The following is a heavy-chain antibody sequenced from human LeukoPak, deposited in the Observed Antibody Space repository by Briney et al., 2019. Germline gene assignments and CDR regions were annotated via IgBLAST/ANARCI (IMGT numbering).Heavy chain of an antibody. CDR1: GYKFNTYD. CDR3: ARVTTVTRSPWSWGPKKIGQEVNWFDP. Sequence: GASVQVSCKASGYKFNTYDITWVRQAPGQGLEWIGWVSGNNGNRKYAQKFQGRVTMTTDTSTSTANMELRSLRSDDTAVYYCARVTTVTRSPWSWGPKKIGQEVNWFDPWGQGTLVIVSS. CDR2: VSGNNGNR. V-gene: IGHV1-18*01. J-gene: IGHJ5*02. D-gene: IGHD4-17*01.